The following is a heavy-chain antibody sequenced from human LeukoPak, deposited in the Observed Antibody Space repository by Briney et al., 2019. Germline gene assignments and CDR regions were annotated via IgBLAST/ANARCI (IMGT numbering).Heavy chain of an antibody. D-gene: IGHD2-15*01. CDR2: IWYGGNNK. J-gene: IGHJ6*04. V-gene: IGHV3-33*01. CDR1: GFTFSSYG. CDR3: AREPLGCSGGSCYSYGMDV. Sequence: GGSLRLSCAASGFTFSSYGMHWVRQAPGKGLEWVAVIWYGGNNKYYADSVKGRFTISRDNSKNTLYLQMNSLRAEDTAVYYCAREPLGCSGGSCYSYGMDVWGKGTTVTVSS.